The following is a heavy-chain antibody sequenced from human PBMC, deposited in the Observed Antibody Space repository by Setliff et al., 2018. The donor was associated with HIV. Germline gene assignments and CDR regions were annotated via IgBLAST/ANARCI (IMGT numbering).Heavy chain of an antibody. CDR2: IYYTGST. Sequence: SETLSLTCTVSGDSISTYYWSWIRQPPGKGLEWIGYIYYTGSTNYDPSLKSRVTISLDTSKDQFSLKLSSVTAADTAIYYCARGDNYYYTSGTFHNGLDCFDFWGQGTMVTVSS. CDR3: ARGDNYYYTSGTFHNGLDCFDF. CDR1: GDSISTYY. D-gene: IGHD3-10*01. J-gene: IGHJ3*01. V-gene: IGHV4-59*01.